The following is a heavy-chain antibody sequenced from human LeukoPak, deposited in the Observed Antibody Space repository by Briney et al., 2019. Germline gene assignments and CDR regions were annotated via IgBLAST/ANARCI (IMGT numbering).Heavy chain of an antibody. CDR2: INPSGST. CDR3: ARGRRKYSTSWYEGDH. CDR1: GESFSDYY. Sequence: SETLSLTCVVYGESFSDYYCSWIRQSPGKGLEWIGEINPSGSTTYNPSLKTRVSISVDTSQKQFSLKLTSVTAADTAVYYCARGRRKYSTSWYEGDHWGQGTLVTVSS. D-gene: IGHD2-2*01. J-gene: IGHJ1*01. V-gene: IGHV4-34*01.